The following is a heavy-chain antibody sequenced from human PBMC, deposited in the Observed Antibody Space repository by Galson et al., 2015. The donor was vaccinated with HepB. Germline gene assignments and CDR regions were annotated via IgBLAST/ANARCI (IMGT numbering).Heavy chain of an antibody. Sequence: SLRLSCAASGFTFSSYGMHWVRQAPGKGLEWVAVISYDGSNKYYADSVKGRFTISRDNSKNTLYLQMNSLRAEDTAVYYCAANYGDNAGYWGQGTLVTVSS. CDR1: GFTFSSYG. CDR3: AANYGDNAGY. D-gene: IGHD4-17*01. V-gene: IGHV3-30*03. CDR2: ISYDGSNK. J-gene: IGHJ4*02.